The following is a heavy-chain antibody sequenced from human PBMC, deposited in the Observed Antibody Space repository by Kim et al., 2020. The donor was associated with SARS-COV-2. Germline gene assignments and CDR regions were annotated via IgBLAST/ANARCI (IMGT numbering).Heavy chain of an antibody. V-gene: IGHV1-69*13. CDR2: IIPIFGTA. CDR1: GGTFSSYA. Sequence: SVKVSCKASGGTFSSYAISWVRQAPGQGLEWMGGIIPIFGTANYAQKFQGRVTITADESTSTAYMELSSLRSEDTAVYYCARGNRKQLAPPDAFDIWGQGTMVTVSS. J-gene: IGHJ3*02. CDR3: ARGNRKQLAPPDAFDI. D-gene: IGHD6-13*01.